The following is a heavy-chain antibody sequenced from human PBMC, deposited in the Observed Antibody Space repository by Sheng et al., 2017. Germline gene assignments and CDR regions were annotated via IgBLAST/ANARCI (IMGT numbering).Heavy chain of an antibody. CDR3: AREIYGDYERHFDY. CDR2: IIPIFGTA. Sequence: QVQLVQSGAEVKKPGSSVKVSCKASGGTFSRNDISWVRQAPGQGLEWMGGIIPIFGTANYAQKFQGRVTITTDESTSTAYMELSSLRSEDTAVYFCAREIYGDYERHFDYWGQGTLVTVSS. V-gene: IGHV1-69*05. CDR1: GGTFSRND. J-gene: IGHJ4*02. D-gene: IGHD4-17*01.